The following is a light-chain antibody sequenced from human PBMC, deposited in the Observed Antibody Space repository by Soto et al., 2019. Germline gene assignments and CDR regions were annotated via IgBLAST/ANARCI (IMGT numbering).Light chain of an antibody. CDR2: AAS. Sequence: AIRMTQSPSSLSASTGDRVTITCRASQDISSYLDWYQQKPGNAPKLLVYAASTLQSGVPSRFSGSRVGTDFTLTINSLQSEDFATYYCQQYYSHPPTFGPGTTVDIK. CDR3: QQYYSHPPT. V-gene: IGKV1-8*01. CDR1: QDISSY. J-gene: IGKJ3*01.